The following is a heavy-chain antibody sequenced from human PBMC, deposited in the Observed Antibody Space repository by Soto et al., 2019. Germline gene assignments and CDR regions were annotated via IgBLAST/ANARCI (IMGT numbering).Heavy chain of an antibody. CDR2: ISAYNGNT. J-gene: IGHJ6*01. D-gene: IGHD4-17*01. CDR1: GYTFTSYG. CDR3: ARDIKMTTVTTPDTYYYYYGMDV. Sequence: ASVKVSCKASGYTFTSYGISWVRQAPGQGLEWMGWISAYNGNTNYAQKLQGRVTMTTDTSTSTAYMELRSLRSDDTAVYYCARDIKMTTVTTPDTYYYYYGMDVWGQATTVTVSS. V-gene: IGHV1-18*01.